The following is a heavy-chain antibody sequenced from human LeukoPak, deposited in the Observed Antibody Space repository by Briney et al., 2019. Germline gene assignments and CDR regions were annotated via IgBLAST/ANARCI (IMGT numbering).Heavy chain of an antibody. J-gene: IGHJ4*02. CDR2: IYTSGST. CDR1: GGSISSGTYY. CDR3: ARNSCPSGSCYDNRGYFDY. Sequence: SQTLSLTCTVSGGSISSGTYYWSWIRQPAGKGLEWIGRIYTSGSTNYNPSLKSRITISVDTSKNQSSLKLSSVPAADTAVYYCARNSCPSGSCYDNRGYFDYWGQGTLVTVSS. V-gene: IGHV4-61*02. D-gene: IGHD2-15*01.